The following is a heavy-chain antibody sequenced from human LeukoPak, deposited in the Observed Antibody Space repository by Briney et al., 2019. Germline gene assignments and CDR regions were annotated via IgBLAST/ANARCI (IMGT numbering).Heavy chain of an antibody. V-gene: IGHV3-53*05. J-gene: IGHJ4*02. D-gene: IGHD6-19*01. CDR3: ARKGRGSSGWYFQD. CDR2: IYSAGNT. Sequence: GGSLRLSCAASGFTVSGNYMSWVRQAPGKGLEWVSAIYSAGNTYYADSVKGRFTISRDNSKNTLYLQMSSLRSEDTAVYYCARKGRGSSGWYFQDWGQGTLVTVSS. CDR1: GFTVSGNY.